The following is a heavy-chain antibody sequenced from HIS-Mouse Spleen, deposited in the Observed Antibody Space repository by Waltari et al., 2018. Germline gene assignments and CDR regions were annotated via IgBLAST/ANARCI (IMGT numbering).Heavy chain of an antibody. J-gene: IGHJ2*01. Sequence: QLQLQESGPGLVKPSETLSLTCTVSGGSISSSRYYWGWIRQPPGKGLEWIGSIYYSGSTYYNPSLKSRVTISVDTSKNQFSLKLSSVTAADTAVYYCARTRGYWYFDLWGRGTLVTVSS. V-gene: IGHV4-39*01. CDR1: GGSISSSRYY. CDR3: ARTRGYWYFDL. CDR2: IYYSGST. D-gene: IGHD3-10*01.